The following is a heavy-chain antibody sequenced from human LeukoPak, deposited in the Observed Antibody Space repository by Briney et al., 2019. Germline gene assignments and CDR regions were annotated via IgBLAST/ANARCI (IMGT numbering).Heavy chain of an antibody. V-gene: IGHV1-18*01. CDR2: ISAYNGNT. Sequence: EASVKVSCKASGYTFTSYGISWVRQAPGQGLEWMGWISAYNGNTNYAQKFQGWVTMTRDTSISTAYMELSRLRSDDTAVYYCARDADTLSSGWEGAAFDIWGQGTMVTVSS. CDR3: ARDADTLSSGWEGAAFDI. CDR1: GYTFTSYG. D-gene: IGHD6-19*01. J-gene: IGHJ3*02.